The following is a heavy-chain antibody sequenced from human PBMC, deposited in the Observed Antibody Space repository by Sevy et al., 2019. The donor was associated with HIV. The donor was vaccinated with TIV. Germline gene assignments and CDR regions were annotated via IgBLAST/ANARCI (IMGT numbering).Heavy chain of an antibody. D-gene: IGHD2-2*02. CDR3: ARAGCSSTSCYISGGPTDY. CDR1: GFTFSSYW. J-gene: IGHJ4*02. V-gene: IGHV3-7*01. CDR2: IKQDGSEK. Sequence: GGSLKLSCAASGFTFSSYWMSWVRHAPGKGLEWVANIKQDGSEKYYVDSVKGRFTISRDNAKNSLYLQMNSLRAEDTAVYYCARAGCSSTSCYISGGPTDYWGQGTLVTVSS.